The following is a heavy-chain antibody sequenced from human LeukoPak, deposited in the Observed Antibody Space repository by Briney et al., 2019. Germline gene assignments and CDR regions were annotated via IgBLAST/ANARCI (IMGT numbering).Heavy chain of an antibody. CDR2: INSDGSIT. Sequence: GGSLRLSCAVSGFTFSDSWMHWVRQAPGKGLVWVSRINSDGSITAYVDSVKGRFTISRDNAKNTLYLQMNSLRVEDTAVYYCVRSVSGKYGLFDYWGQGTLVTVSS. CDR1: GFTFSDSW. J-gene: IGHJ4*02. CDR3: VRSVSGKYGLFDY. V-gene: IGHV3-74*01. D-gene: IGHD1-26*01.